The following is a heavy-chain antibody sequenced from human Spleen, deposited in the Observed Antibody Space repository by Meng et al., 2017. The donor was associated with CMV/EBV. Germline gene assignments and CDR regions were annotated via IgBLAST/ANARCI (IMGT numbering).Heavy chain of an antibody. J-gene: IGHJ4*02. V-gene: IGHV4-38-2*02. D-gene: IGHD3-10*01. CDR2: IYHTGST. CDR1: GQSISTAAY. Sequence: SETLSLTCTVSGQSISTAAYWGWIRQPPGKGLEWITNIYHTGSTYYNPSLQSRVIVSVDTSKNQFSLKLRSVTAADTAVYYCASPYYGSGSYVDFWGQGTLVTVSS. CDR3: ASPYYGSGSYVDF.